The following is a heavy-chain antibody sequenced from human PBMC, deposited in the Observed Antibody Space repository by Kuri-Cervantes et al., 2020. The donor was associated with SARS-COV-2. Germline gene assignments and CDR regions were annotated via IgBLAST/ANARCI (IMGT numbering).Heavy chain of an antibody. Sequence: ASVKVSCKASGYTFTSYGIGWVRQAPGQGLEWMGWISAYNGNTNYAQKLQGRVTMTTDTSTSTAYMELRSLRSDDTAVYYCARDRKVRILGSGYPYYYYYGMDVWGQGTTVTVSS. CDR3: ARDRKVRILGSGYPYYYYYGMDV. J-gene: IGHJ6*02. CDR2: ISAYNGNT. CDR1: GYTFTSYG. D-gene: IGHD3-3*01. V-gene: IGHV1-18*04.